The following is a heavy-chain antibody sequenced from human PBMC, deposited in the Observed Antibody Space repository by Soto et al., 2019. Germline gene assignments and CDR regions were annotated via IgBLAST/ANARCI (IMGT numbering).Heavy chain of an antibody. Sequence: GGSLRLSCAASGFTFSSDWMSWVRQVPGKGLVWVSRISGDGSLRNYADSVRGRFTISRDNAKNTLFLQLNSLSVEDTAVYYCVRGTVSGSFLIYWVQGTLVTVSS. CDR1: GFTFSSDW. V-gene: IGHV3-74*01. CDR2: ISGDGSLR. J-gene: IGHJ4*02. D-gene: IGHD6-19*01. CDR3: VRGTVSGSFLIY.